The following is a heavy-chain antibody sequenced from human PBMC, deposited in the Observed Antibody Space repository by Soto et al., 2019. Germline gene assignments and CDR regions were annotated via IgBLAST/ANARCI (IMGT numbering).Heavy chain of an antibody. V-gene: IGHV3-23*01. Sequence: EVQLLESGGGLVQPGGSLRLSCAASGFTFNNYAMTWVRQAPGKGLEWVSAISGGGDTTSYADSVKGRFTVSRDGSNNTLYLQMSSLRAEDTDLYYCAKGRGGSGSLTPRVDFWGQGTLVTVSS. J-gene: IGHJ4*02. CDR2: ISGGGDTT. D-gene: IGHD3-10*01. CDR1: GFTFNNYA. CDR3: AKGRGGSGSLTPRVDF.